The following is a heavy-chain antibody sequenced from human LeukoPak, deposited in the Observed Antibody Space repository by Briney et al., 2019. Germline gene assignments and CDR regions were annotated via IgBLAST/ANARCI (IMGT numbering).Heavy chain of an antibody. CDR1: GGTFSSYA. V-gene: IGHV1-69*06. J-gene: IGHJ5*02. Sequence: GASVKVSCKASGGTFSSYAICWVRQAPGQGLEWMGGIIPIFGTANYAQKFQGRVTITADKSTSTAYMELSSLRSEDTAVYYCARGRGTMVRRVYNWFDPWGQGTLVTVSS. CDR2: IIPIFGTA. CDR3: ARGRGTMVRRVYNWFDP. D-gene: IGHD3-10*01.